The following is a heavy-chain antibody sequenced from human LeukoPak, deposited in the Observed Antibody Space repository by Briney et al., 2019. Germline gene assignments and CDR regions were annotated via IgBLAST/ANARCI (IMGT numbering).Heavy chain of an antibody. CDR2: TFYRSKWYN. CDR1: GDSVSNKDAA. Sequence: SQTLSLTCAISGDSVSNKDAAWNWIRESPSRGLEWLGRTFYRSKWYNGYAVSVKGRIIVSADTSKNQFSLHLNSVTPDDTAVYYCGRTVGYFDYWGQGILVTVSS. CDR3: GRTVGYFDY. J-gene: IGHJ4*02. D-gene: IGHD2-15*01. V-gene: IGHV6-1*01.